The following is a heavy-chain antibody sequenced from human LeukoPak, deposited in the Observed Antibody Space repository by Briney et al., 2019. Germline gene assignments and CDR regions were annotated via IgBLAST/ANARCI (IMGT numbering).Heavy chain of an antibody. D-gene: IGHD3-10*01. CDR3: ARWGTPYYYGSGSAFFDY. V-gene: IGHV4-34*01. Sequence: SETLSLNCAVYGGSFSGYYRSWIRQPPGKGLEWIGEINHSGSTNYNPSLKSRVTISVDTSKNQFSLKLSSVTAADTAVYYCARWGTPYYYGSGSAFFDYWGQGTLVTVSS. CDR1: GGSFSGYY. CDR2: INHSGST. J-gene: IGHJ4*02.